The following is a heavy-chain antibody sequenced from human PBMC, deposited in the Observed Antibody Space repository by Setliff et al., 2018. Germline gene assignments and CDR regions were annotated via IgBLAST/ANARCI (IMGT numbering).Heavy chain of an antibody. CDR2: INPISGGT. D-gene: IGHD3-10*01. Sequence: ASVKVSCKSSGYNFAGYYIHWLRQTPGQGLEWMGWINPISGGTNYAQKFQGRVTLTRDASITTAYMELNSLGSDDTAVYYCAKGLNRWVGEFAFEVWGQGTRVTVSS. CDR1: GYNFAGYY. CDR3: AKGLNRWVGEFAFEV. V-gene: IGHV1-2*02. J-gene: IGHJ3*01.